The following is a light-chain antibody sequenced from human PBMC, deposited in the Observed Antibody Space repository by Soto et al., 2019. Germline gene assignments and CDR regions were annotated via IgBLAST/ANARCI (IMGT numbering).Light chain of an antibody. CDR1: SSDVGDYNY. Sequence: QSALTQPASVSGSPGQSITISCTGTSSDVGDYNYVSWFQHHPGKAPKVVIYEVSNRPSGISNRFSGSKSGNTASLTISGLQAEDEADYYCSSYTTSGTLVFGGGTKLTVL. V-gene: IGLV2-14*01. J-gene: IGLJ2*01. CDR3: SSYTTSGTLV. CDR2: EVS.